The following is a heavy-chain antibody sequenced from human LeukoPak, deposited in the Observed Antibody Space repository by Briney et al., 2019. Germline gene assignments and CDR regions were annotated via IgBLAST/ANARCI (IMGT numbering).Heavy chain of an antibody. D-gene: IGHD2-8*01. V-gene: IGHV3-33*01. J-gene: IGHJ6*02. Sequence: GGSLRLSCAASGFTFSSYGMHWVRQAPGKGLEWVAVIWYDGSNKYYADSVKGRFTISRDNSKNTLYLQMNSLRAEDTAVYYCARASYCTNGVCYTQRQHLGHYYYYYGMDVWGQGTTVTVSS. CDR2: IWYDGSNK. CDR1: GFTFSSYG. CDR3: ARASYCTNGVCYTQRQHLGHYYYYYGMDV.